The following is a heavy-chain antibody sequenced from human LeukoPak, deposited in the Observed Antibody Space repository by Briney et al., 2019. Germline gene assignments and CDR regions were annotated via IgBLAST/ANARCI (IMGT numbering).Heavy chain of an antibody. CDR3: AKPHFDY. CDR2: IRFDGSNK. J-gene: IGHJ4*02. CDR1: GFTFSSYG. Sequence: GGSLRLSCSASGFTFSSYGIHWVRQAPGKGLEWVAFIRFDGSNKYYADSVKGRFTISRDNSKNMLYLQMNSLRAEDTAVYYCAKPHFDYWGQGTLVTVSS. V-gene: IGHV3-30*02.